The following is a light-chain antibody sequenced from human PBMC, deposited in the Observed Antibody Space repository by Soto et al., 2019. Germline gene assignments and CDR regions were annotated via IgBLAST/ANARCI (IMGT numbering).Light chain of an antibody. V-gene: IGLV2-14*03. CDR1: SSDFGIYNS. CDR3: SSFTSSSSYV. Sequence: QSALTQPASVSGSPGQSITLLCTGTSSDFGIYNSVSWYQQHPGKAPKLMIHDVTNRPSGVSSRFSGSRSGNTASLTISGLQAEDEADYYCSSFTSSSSYVVGPGTKVTVL. J-gene: IGLJ1*01. CDR2: DVT.